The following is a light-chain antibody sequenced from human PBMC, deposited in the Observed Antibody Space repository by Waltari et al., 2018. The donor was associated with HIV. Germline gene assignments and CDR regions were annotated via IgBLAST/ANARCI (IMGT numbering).Light chain of an antibody. J-gene: IGLJ2*01. V-gene: IGLV1-44*01. CDR2: NNK. CDR1: RSNIGRNP. Sequence: QSVLTQPPSASGTPGQRVTFSCSGRRSNIGRNPVDWYQKLPGTAPRLLIYNNKQRPSGVPDRCSVSKSGTSASLAISGLQSEDEADYYCAAWDDSLNGHVLFGGGTKLTVL. CDR3: AAWDDSLNGHVL.